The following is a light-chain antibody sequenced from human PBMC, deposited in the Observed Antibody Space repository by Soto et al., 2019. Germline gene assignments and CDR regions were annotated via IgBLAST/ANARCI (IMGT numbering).Light chain of an antibody. V-gene: IGKV4-1*01. CDR1: QSVLYSSNSKNY. CDR2: WAS. CDR3: QQYYSSPHT. J-gene: IGKJ2*01. Sequence: DIVMTQSPDSLAVSLGERATINCKSSQSVLYSSNSKNYLAWYQQRPGQPPKLLIYWASTRESGVPDRFSGSGSGTDFTLTISSLQAEDVAVYYCQQYYSSPHTVGQGTTLEIK.